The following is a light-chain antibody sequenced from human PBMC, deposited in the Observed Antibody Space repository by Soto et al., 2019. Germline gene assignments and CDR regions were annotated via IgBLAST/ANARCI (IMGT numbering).Light chain of an antibody. CDR3: SSYTGSGTDV. J-gene: IGLJ7*01. Sequence: QSALTQPASVSGSPGQSITISCTGTSSDVGGYNYVSWYQQYPGKAPKLMIFDVSNRPSGFSDRFSGSKSGDTASLTISGPQAEDEADYYCSSYTGSGTDVFGTGTQLTVL. CDR2: DVS. V-gene: IGLV2-14*01. CDR1: SSDVGGYNY.